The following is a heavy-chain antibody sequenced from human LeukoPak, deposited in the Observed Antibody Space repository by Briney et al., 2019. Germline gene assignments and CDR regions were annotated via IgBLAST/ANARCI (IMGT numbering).Heavy chain of an antibody. V-gene: IGHV3-30*18. D-gene: IGHD3-22*01. Sequence: PGRSLRLSCAASGFTFSSYGMHWVRQAPGKGLEWVAVISYDGSNKYYADSVKGRFTISRDNSKNTLYLQMNSLRAEDTAVYYCAKFGYYDSSGYRNPFDYWGQGTLVTVSS. J-gene: IGHJ4*02. CDR3: AKFGYYDSSGYRNPFDY. CDR1: GFTFSSYG. CDR2: ISYDGSNK.